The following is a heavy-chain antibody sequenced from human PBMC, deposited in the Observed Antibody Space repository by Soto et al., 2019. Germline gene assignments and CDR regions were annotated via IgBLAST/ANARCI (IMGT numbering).Heavy chain of an antibody. V-gene: IGHV1-8*01. CDR3: ATTLYGDNVDY. CDR1: GYTFTSYD. D-gene: IGHD4-17*01. CDR2: MNPNSGNT. Sequence: QVQLVQSGAEVKKPGASVKVSCKASGYTFTSYDINWVRQATGQGLEWMGWMNPNSGNTGYAQKCQGRXTXTXDTSISTAYMELSSLRSEDTAVYYCATTLYGDNVDYWGQGALVTVSS. J-gene: IGHJ4*02.